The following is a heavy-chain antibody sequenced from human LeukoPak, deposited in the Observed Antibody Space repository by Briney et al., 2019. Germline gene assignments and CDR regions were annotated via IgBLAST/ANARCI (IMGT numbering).Heavy chain of an antibody. D-gene: IGHD6-13*01. J-gene: IGHJ6*03. CDR3: AREASSWYARGYMDV. CDR2: IYSGGST. V-gene: IGHV3-53*05. Sequence: GGSLRLSCAASGFTVSSNYMSWVRQAPGKGLEWVSVIYSGGSTYYADSVKGRFTISRDNSKNTLYLQMNSLRAEDTAVYYCAREASSWYARGYMDVWGKGTTVTVSS. CDR1: GFTVSSNY.